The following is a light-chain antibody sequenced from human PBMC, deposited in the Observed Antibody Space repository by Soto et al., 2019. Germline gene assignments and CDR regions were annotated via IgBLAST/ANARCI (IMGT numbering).Light chain of an antibody. V-gene: IGKV3-11*01. J-gene: IGKJ3*01. CDR3: QQRSNWPPIFT. Sequence: EIGLTQSPATLSLSPGERATLSCRASQSVSSYLAWYQQKPGQAPRLLIYDASNSATGIPARFSGSGSGTDFTLTISSLEPEDFAVYYCQQRSNWPPIFTFGPGTKVDIK. CDR1: QSVSSY. CDR2: DAS.